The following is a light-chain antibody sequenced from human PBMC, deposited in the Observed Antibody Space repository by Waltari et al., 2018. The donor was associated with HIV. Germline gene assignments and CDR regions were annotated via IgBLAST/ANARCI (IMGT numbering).Light chain of an antibody. J-gene: IGLJ3*02. V-gene: IGLV7-46*01. CDR2: DTE. CDR1: AGTVSRNHY. CDR3: LLSYFGVRV. Sequence: QVVVTQEPSLSVSPGGTVTVTCAPVAGTVSRNHYTHWFQLKPGQAPRTLIYDTEKRHPWTPGRFAGSLIGGRAALMLAGVLPDDKADYYCLLSYFGVRVFGGGTKLTV.